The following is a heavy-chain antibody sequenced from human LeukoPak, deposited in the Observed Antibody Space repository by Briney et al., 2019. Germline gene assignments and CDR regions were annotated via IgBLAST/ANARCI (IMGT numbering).Heavy chain of an antibody. CDR1: GGSISSYY. Sequence: NPSETLSLTCTVSGGSISSYYWSWIRQPPGKGLGGMGYIFYSGSTNYNPSLKSRVTISVDTSKNQFSLKLSSVTAADTAVYYCARVYYSNSYDYWYFDLWGRGTLVTVSS. CDR3: ARVYYSNSYDYWYFDL. CDR2: IFYSGST. D-gene: IGHD6-13*01. V-gene: IGHV4-59*01. J-gene: IGHJ2*01.